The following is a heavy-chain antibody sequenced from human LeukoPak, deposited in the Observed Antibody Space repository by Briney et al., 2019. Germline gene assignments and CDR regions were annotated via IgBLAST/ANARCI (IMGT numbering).Heavy chain of an antibody. V-gene: IGHV3-7*01. J-gene: IGHJ4*02. CDR2: IGPDGRSK. D-gene: IGHD3-16*01. CDR1: GFTFTAFW. Sequence: GGSLRLSCAASGFTFTAFWMTWVRQAPGRGLEWVANIGPDGRSKYYVDSVRGRFTISRDNAKDSLFLQMNSLRADDTAMYFCTRVGVGGYWGQGTLVTVSS. CDR3: TRVGVGGY.